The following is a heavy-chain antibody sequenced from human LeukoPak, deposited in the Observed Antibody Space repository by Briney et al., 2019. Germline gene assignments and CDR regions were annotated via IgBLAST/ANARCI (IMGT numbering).Heavy chain of an antibody. J-gene: IGHJ4*02. CDR2: ISSSSSYI. D-gene: IGHD5-12*01. V-gene: IGHV3-21*01. CDR1: GFTFSSHS. Sequence: PGGSLRLSCAASGFTFSSHSMNWVRQAPGKGLEWVSSISSSSSYIYYADSVKGRFTISRDNAKNSLYLQMNSLRAEDTAVYYCARDGRATAGLDYWGQGTLVTVSS. CDR3: ARDGRATAGLDY.